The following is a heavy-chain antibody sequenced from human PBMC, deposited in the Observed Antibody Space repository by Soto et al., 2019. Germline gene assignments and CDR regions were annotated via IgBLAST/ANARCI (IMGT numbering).Heavy chain of an antibody. Sequence: EVQVWESGGGLVQPGGSLRLSCEASGFTFSNCAMSWVRQAPGKGLEWVSGISGTGRSTFYADSVNDRFTISRDNSKNIVYLQMNSLRVDDSAGYYCAKVNISGWYFFVYWGQGTLVTVSS. D-gene: IGHD6-19*01. J-gene: IGHJ4*02. CDR3: AKVNISGWYFFVY. V-gene: IGHV3-23*01. CDR1: GFTFSNCA. CDR2: ISGTGRST.